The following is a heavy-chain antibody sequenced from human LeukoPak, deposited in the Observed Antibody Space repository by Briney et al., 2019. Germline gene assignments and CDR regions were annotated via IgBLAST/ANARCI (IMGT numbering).Heavy chain of an antibody. D-gene: IGHD1-26*01. CDR1: GFTFSSYA. Sequence: GRSLRLSCAASGFTFSSYAMSWVRQAPGKGLEWVSAISGSGSNTYYADSVKGRFTISRDNSKNTLYLQMNSLRAEDTAVYYCAKVRIVGATTGFDYWGQGTLVTVSS. CDR3: AKVRIVGATTGFDY. J-gene: IGHJ4*02. V-gene: IGHV3-23*01. CDR2: ISGSGSNT.